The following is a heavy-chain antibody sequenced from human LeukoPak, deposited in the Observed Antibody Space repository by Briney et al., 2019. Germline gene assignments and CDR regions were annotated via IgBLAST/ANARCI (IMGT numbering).Heavy chain of an antibody. CDR2: LYTGGST. Sequence: PGGFLRLSCAASGFTVSANFMSWVRQAPGKGLEWVSVLYTGGSTYYADSVKGRFTISRDDSKNTLYLQMNSLRAEDTAVYYYARIPGTDYFDYWGQGTLVTVSS. CDR3: ARIPGTDYFDY. J-gene: IGHJ4*02. V-gene: IGHV3-53*01. D-gene: IGHD1-20*01. CDR1: GFTVSANF.